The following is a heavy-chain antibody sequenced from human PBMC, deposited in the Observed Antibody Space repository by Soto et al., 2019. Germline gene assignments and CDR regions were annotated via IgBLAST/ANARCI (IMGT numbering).Heavy chain of an antibody. CDR2: INHSGST. CDR3: ARLGGKVVVAARCCVAFDI. CDR1: GGSFSGYY. J-gene: IGHJ3*02. V-gene: IGHV4-34*01. Sequence: SETLSLTCAVYGGSFSGYYWSWIRQPPGKGLEWIGEINHSGSTNYNPSLKSRVTISVDTSKNQFSLKLSSVTAADTAVYYCARLGGKVVVAARCCVAFDIWGQGTMVTVSS. D-gene: IGHD2-15*01.